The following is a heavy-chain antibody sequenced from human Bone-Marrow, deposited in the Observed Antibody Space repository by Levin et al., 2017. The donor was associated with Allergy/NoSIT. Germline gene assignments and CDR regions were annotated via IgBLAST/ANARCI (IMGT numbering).Heavy chain of an antibody. J-gene: IGHJ6*03. V-gene: IGHV2-70*20. CDR3: VRTRLEWLLPADFYYYMDV. D-gene: IGHD3-3*01. Sequence: RLSGPTLVKPTQTLTLTCTFSGFSLRWSGMCVSWVRQSPGKAPEWLALIDWDDDKYYTTSLKTRLTISKDTSKNQVVLTMSNMDPVDTATYYCVRTRLEWLLPADFYYYMDVWGKGTAVTVSS. CDR2: IDWDDDK. CDR1: GFSLRWSGMC.